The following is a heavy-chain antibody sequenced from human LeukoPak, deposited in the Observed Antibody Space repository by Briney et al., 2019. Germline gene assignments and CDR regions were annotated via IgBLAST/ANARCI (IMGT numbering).Heavy chain of an antibody. CDR1: GGSISSSSYY. Sequence: SETLSPTCTVSGGSISSSSYYWGWIRQPPGKGLEWIGSIYYSGSTYYNPSLKSRVTISVDTSKNQFSLKLSSVTAADTAVYYCARPQYSSGWPFYFDYWGQGTLVTVSS. CDR2: IYYSGST. D-gene: IGHD6-19*01. CDR3: ARPQYSSGWPFYFDY. V-gene: IGHV4-39*01. J-gene: IGHJ4*02.